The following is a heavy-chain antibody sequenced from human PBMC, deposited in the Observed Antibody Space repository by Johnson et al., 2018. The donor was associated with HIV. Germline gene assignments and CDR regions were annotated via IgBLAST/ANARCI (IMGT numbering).Heavy chain of an antibody. J-gene: IGHJ3*02. CDR2: ISWNSGTI. CDR3: VRDRGTVVIWSDAFDM. V-gene: IGHV3-9*01. Sequence: VQLVESGGGLVQPGRSLRLSCAASGFTFDDYAMHCVRQAPGKGLEWVSGISWNSGTIGYADSVKGRFAISRDNAKNSLYLQMNSLRAEDTAVYFCVRDRGTVVIWSDAFDMWGQGTMVTVSS. D-gene: IGHD3-22*01. CDR1: GFTFDDYA.